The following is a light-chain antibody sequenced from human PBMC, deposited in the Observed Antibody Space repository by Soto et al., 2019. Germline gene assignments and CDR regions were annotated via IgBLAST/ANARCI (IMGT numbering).Light chain of an antibody. CDR3: QQYNNWPPWK. CDR1: QSFSSN. CDR2: VES. V-gene: IGKV3-15*01. J-gene: IGKJ1*01. Sequence: EIVMTQSPATLSVSPGERATLSCRASQSFSSNLAWYQPKPCQAPRRLIYVESTRTTGIPARFSGSGSGTAFALTISSLQSEDFAVYYCQQYNNWPPWKFGTWTKVAIK.